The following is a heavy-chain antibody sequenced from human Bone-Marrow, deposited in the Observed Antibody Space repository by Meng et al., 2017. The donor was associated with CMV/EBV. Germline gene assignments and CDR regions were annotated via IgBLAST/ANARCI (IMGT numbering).Heavy chain of an antibody. CDR3: ARDGPHCSVGGCYFDF. Sequence: YNVNEYQRNWGSQAPGQGLEWMGWIDPNSGGTKYAQKFEGRVVMTSETSTTTVYMELSNLRGDDRAVYYCARDGPHCSVGGCYFDFWGQGSLVTVSS. V-gene: IGHV1-2*02. D-gene: IGHD2-15*01. CDR1: YNVNEYQ. CDR2: IDPNSGGT. J-gene: IGHJ4*02.